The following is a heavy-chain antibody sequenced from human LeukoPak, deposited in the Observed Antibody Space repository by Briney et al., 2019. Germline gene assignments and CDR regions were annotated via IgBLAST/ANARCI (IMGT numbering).Heavy chain of an antibody. D-gene: IGHD3-22*01. CDR2: ISGSGGRT. CDR1: GFTFSSYG. CDR3: AKDAYYDSSGYYTGIFDY. V-gene: IGHV3-23*01. J-gene: IGHJ4*02. Sequence: GRCLRLSCAASGFTFSSYGMHWVRQAPGKGLEWVSAISGSGGRTYYADSVKGRFTISRDNSKNTLYLQMNSLRAEDTAVYYCAKDAYYDSSGYYTGIFDYWGQGTLVTVSS.